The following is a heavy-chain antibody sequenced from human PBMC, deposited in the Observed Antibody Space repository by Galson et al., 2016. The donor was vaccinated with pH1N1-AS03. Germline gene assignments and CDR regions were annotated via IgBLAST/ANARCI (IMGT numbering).Heavy chain of an antibody. Sequence: SLRLSCAASGFAFSTWWMLWVRQAPGKGLEWVSRIDTNGGSIVYADSVKGRFTISRDNAKNTLYLQMSGLTAEDTAIFYCGRPMGGSWYGSPVYWGQGALITASP. D-gene: IGHD6-13*01. J-gene: IGHJ4*02. CDR3: GRPMGGSWYGSPVY. V-gene: IGHV3-74*01. CDR2: IDTNGGSI. CDR1: GFAFSTWW.